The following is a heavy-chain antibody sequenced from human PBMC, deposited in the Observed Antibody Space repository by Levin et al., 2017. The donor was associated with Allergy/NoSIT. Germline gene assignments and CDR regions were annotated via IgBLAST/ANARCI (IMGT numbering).Heavy chain of an antibody. CDR1: GFTFSTYG. CDR2: ITSADSHR. D-gene: IGHD2-21*01. CDR3: AKGGDMDV. J-gene: IGHJ6*02. Sequence: PGGSLRLSCAASGFTFSTYGMHWVRQAPGQELEWVALITSADSHRFYADSVKGRFTVSRDNSKNTLYLEMNSLRVDDSAVYYCAKGGDMDVWGPGTTVTVSS. V-gene: IGHV3-30*18.